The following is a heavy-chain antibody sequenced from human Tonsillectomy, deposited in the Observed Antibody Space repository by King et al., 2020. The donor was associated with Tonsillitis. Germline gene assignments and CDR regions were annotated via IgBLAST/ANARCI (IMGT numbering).Heavy chain of an antibody. CDR3: ARAKTELRYFDYQFDY. J-gene: IGHJ4*02. V-gene: IGHV3-21*06. D-gene: IGHD3-9*01. CDR2: ISSSSSYI. CDR1: GFTFSSYS. Sequence: VQLVESGGGLVKPGGSLRLSCAASGFTFSSYSMNWVRQAPGKGLEWVSSISSSSSYIYYADSVKGRFTISRDNAKNSLYLQMNSLRAEDTAVYYCARAKTELRYFDYQFDYWGQGTLVTVSS.